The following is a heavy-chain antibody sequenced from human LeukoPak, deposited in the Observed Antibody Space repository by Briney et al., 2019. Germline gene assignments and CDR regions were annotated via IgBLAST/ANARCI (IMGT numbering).Heavy chain of an antibody. V-gene: IGHV1-46*01. D-gene: IGHD6-13*01. J-gene: IGHJ6*03. Sequence: ASVKVSCKASGGTFTSYYMHWVRQAPGQGLEWMGITNPSGGSTSYAQKFQGRVTMTRDMSTSTVYMELSSLRSEDTAVYYCASTFSSIAAAAPRDYYYYYMDVWGKGTTVTVSS. CDR3: ASTFSSIAAAAPRDYYYYYMDV. CDR2: TNPSGGST. CDR1: GGTFTSYY.